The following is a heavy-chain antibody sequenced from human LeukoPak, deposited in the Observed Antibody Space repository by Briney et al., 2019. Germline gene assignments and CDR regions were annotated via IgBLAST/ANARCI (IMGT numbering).Heavy chain of an antibody. CDR2: ICGSGGST. CDR1: GFTFSSYA. J-gene: IGHJ4*02. V-gene: IGHV3-23*01. CDR3: AKGRAAAGRGFDY. D-gene: IGHD6-13*01. Sequence: GGSLRLSCAASGFTFSSYAMSWVRQAPGKGLEWVSAICGSGGSTYYADSVKGRFTISRDNSKNTLYLQMNSLRAEDTAVYYCAKGRAAAGRGFDYWGQGTLVTVSS.